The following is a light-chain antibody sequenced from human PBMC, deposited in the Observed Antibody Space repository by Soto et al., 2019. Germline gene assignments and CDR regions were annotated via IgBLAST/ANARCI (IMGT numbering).Light chain of an antibody. CDR1: QGISYY. V-gene: IGKV1-27*01. CDR3: QKYTSAPRT. CDR2: AAS. J-gene: IGKJ1*01. Sequence: DIQMTQSPSSLSASVGDRVTITCRASQGISYYLAWYQQKPGKVPKLLIYAASTLQSGVPSRFSGSGSGTDFTLTISRLQPEDVATYYCQKYTSAPRTFGQGTKVEIK.